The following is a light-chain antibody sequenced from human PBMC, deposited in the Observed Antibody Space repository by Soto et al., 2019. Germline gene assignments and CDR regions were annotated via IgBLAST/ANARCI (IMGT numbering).Light chain of an antibody. CDR1: SSNSGAPYD. CDR3: QSYDMSLNNYV. Sequence: SVRTQPPSVSGAPGQTVTIACTGSSSNSGAPYDVHWYQHLPGTAPKLLIYGGNNRPSGVPDRFSGSRSGTSASLDITGLQAEDEAAYFCQSYDMSLNNYVFGTGTKVTVL. J-gene: IGLJ1*01. V-gene: IGLV1-40*01. CDR2: GGN.